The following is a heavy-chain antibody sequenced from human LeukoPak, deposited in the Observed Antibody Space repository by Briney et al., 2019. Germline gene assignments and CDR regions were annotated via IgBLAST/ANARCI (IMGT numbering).Heavy chain of an antibody. Sequence: PGGSLRLSCAASGFTFSGSAMSWVRQAPGEGLEWVSLISYSGANSYYTDSVRGRFTISRDNSKDTLFLQMNSLRAEDTAIYYCARDMQLSPWGLGTMVTVSS. CDR1: GFTFSGSA. CDR2: ISYSGANS. D-gene: IGHD3-16*02. V-gene: IGHV3-23*01. CDR3: ARDMQLSP. J-gene: IGHJ3*01.